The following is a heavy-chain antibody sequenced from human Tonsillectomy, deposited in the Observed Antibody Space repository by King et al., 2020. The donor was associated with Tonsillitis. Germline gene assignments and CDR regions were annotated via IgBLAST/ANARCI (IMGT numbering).Heavy chain of an antibody. V-gene: IGHV3-15*01. CDR2: IKSNTDGGTT. J-gene: IGHJ4*02. D-gene: IGHD3-3*01. CDR1: GFTFSNAW. Sequence: VQLVESGGGLVKSGGSLRLSCAASGFTFSNAWINWVRQAPGKGLEWVGRIKSNTDGGTTEYAAPVKGRFTVSRDDSKNTLYLQMNSLKSEDTAMNYCTATWSGGSWDYWGPGTLVTVSS. CDR3: TATWSGGSWDY.